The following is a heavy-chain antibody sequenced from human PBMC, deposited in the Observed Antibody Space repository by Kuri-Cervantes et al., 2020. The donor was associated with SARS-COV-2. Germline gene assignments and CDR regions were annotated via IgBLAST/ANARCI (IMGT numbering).Heavy chain of an antibody. CDR3: AREIERGTVVIAYMGYFDY. CDR2: ISAYNGNT. CDR1: GYTFTSYG. V-gene: IGHV1-18*01. J-gene: IGHJ4*02. Sequence: ASVKVSCKASGYTFTSYGISWVRQAPGQGLEWMGWISAYNGNTNYAQKLQGRVTMTTDTSTSTAYMELRSLRSDDTAVYYCAREIERGTVVIAYMGYFDYWAREPWSPSPQ. D-gene: IGHD4-23*01.